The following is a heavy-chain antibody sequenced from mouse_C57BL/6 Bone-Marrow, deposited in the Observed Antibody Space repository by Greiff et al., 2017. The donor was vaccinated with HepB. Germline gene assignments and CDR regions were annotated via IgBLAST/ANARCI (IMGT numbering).Heavy chain of an antibody. CDR1: GYTFTSYG. V-gene: IGHV1-81*01. CDR3: ADYYNGSGAKGYFDY. Sequence: VQLQQSGAELARPGASVKLSCKASGYTFTSYGISWVKQRTGQGLEWIGEIYPRSGNTYYNEKFKGKATLTADKSSSTAYMELRSLTSEDSAVYFCADYYNGSGAKGYFDYWGQGTTLTVSS. J-gene: IGHJ2*01. D-gene: IGHD1-1*01. CDR2: IYPRSGNT.